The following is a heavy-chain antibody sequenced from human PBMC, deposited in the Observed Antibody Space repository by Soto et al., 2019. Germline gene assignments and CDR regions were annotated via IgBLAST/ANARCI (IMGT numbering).Heavy chain of an antibody. J-gene: IGHJ4*02. D-gene: IGHD6-19*01. CDR3: ARAGVFEIGYSSGWPHSDY. Sequence: GGSLRLSCAASGFTLSSYAMNWVRQAPGKGLEWVSFISRSGSNIYYADSVKGRFTISRDNAKNSLFLQMNSLRAEDTAVYYCARAGVFEIGYSSGWPHSDYSGQVILVTFSS. V-gene: IGHV3-48*03. CDR2: ISRSGSNI. CDR1: GFTLSSYA.